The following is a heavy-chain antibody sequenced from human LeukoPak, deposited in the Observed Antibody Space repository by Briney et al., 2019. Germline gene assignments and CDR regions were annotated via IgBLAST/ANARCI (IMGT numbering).Heavy chain of an antibody. Sequence: ASVKVSCKTSGYTFTDYYIHWVRQAPGQGLEWIGWINPDGGGTHYAQKFQGRVTMTRDTSISTAYMELTRLRSDDTAVYYCARDLKLIAEFDYWGQGTLVTVSS. J-gene: IGHJ4*02. V-gene: IGHV1-2*02. CDR3: ARDLKLIAEFDY. CDR1: GYTFTDYY. CDR2: INPDGGGT. D-gene: IGHD2-15*01.